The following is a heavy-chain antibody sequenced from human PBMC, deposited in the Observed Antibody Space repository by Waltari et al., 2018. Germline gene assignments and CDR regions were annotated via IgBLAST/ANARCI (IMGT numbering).Heavy chain of an antibody. D-gene: IGHD5-18*01. J-gene: IGHJ4*02. CDR2: FYSGGNI. V-gene: IGHV3-53*01. CDR3: ARDDSYGQFMRFDF. CDR1: GLTVSSNY. Sequence: EVQLVESGGGLIQPGGSLRLSCEASGLTVSSNYMSWVRQAPGKGLEWLSAFYSGGNIFYADSVKGRFNISIDNSKNTLYLQMNSLRVDDTAVYYCARDDSYGQFMRFDFWGQGTVVTVSS.